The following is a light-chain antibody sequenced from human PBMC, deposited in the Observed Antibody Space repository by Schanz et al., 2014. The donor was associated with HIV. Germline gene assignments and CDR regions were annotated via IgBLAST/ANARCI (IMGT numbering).Light chain of an antibody. CDR2: VNH. V-gene: IGLV1-51*01. CDR3: GSWDSSLKAVV. CDR1: AFNVGQNY. J-gene: IGLJ2*01. Sequence: QSVLTQPPSVSAAPGQRVTISCSGSAFNVGQNYVSWYQQFPGTAPKLLIYVNHQRPSDIPDRFSGSKSGTSATLGITGLQTGDEADYYCGSWDSSLKAVVFGGGTKLTVL.